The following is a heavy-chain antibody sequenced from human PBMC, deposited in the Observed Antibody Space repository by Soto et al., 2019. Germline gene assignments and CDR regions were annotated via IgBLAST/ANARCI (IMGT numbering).Heavy chain of an antibody. J-gene: IGHJ6*02. Sequence: SGPTLVNPTQTLTLTCTFSWFSLSTSGMCVSWIRQPPGKALEWLARIDWDDDKYYSTSLKTRLTISKDTSKNQVVLTMTNMDPVDTATYYCSRIAAARTNGLDVCGQGTTVTGSS. CDR3: SRIAAARTNGLDV. CDR2: IDWDDDK. V-gene: IGHV2-70*11. D-gene: IGHD6-13*01. CDR1: WFSLSTSGMC.